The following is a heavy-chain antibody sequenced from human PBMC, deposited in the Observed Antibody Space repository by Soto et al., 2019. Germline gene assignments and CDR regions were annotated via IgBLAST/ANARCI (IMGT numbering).Heavy chain of an antibody. CDR2: IIPIFGTS. CDR1: GGTFSNYA. J-gene: IGHJ5*02. D-gene: IGHD5-12*01. Sequence: QVQLVQSGAELKKTGSSVKVSCKSSGGTFSNYAITWVRQAPGQGLEWMGGIIPIFGTSNYAQKFQGRVTFTADESITTTYMELSSRKSEDTAVYYCASRPRNGYNTWGQGTLVTVSS. CDR3: ASRPRNGYNT. V-gene: IGHV1-69*01.